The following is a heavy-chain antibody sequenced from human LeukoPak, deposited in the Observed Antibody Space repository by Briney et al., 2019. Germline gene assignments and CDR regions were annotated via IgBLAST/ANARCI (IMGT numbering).Heavy chain of an antibody. Sequence: PGGSLRLSCAASGFTSSNSAMSWVRQAPGKGLEWVSAISVGNDVIYYANSVKGRFTISRDNSKNMLYLQMNSLRAEDTAVYYCARRLLTGYYEFWGQGTLVTVSS. J-gene: IGHJ4*02. CDR1: GFTSSNSA. D-gene: IGHD3-9*01. V-gene: IGHV3-23*01. CDR3: ARRLLTGYYEF. CDR2: ISVGNDVI.